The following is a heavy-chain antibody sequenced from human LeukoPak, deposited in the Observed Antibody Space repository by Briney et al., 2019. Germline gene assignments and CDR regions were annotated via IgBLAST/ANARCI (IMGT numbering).Heavy chain of an antibody. CDR1: GGSISSSSYY. CDR2: IYYSGST. Sequence: PSETLSLTCTVSGGSISSSSYYWGWIRQPPGKGLEWIGYIYYSGSTNYNPALKSRVTISVDTFKNQFSLELSSVTAADTAVYYCARVVRTAGIAAATLNVQIFDYWGQGTLVTVSS. V-gene: IGHV4-61*05. D-gene: IGHD6-13*01. CDR3: ARVVRTAGIAAATLNVQIFDY. J-gene: IGHJ4*02.